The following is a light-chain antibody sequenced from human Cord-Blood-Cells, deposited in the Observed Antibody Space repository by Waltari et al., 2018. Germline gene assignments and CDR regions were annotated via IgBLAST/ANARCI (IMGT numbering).Light chain of an antibody. CDR1: QSISSW. V-gene: IGKV1-5*03. CDR3: QQYNSYST. CDR2: RAS. Sequence: DIQMTQSPSTLSASVGDRVTITCRASQSISSWLAWYQQKPRKAPKLLIYRASSLESGVPSRFRGRRSVTEFTLTISSLQPDDFATYYCQQYNSYSTFGQGTKVEIK. J-gene: IGKJ1*01.